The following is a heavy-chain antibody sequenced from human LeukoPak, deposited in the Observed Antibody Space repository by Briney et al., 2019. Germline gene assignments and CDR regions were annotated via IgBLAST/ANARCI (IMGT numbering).Heavy chain of an antibody. V-gene: IGHV4-31*03. CDR2: IYYSGST. Sequence: PSQTLSLTCTVSGASICSGGYYWSWIRQHPGKSLEWLGYIYYSGSTYYNPSLKSRVNISLDTSKNQFSLKLSSVTAAGTAVYYCARDLSGVISYWGQGTLVTVSS. CDR1: GASICSGGYY. D-gene: IGHD3-10*01. J-gene: IGHJ4*02. CDR3: ARDLSGVISY.